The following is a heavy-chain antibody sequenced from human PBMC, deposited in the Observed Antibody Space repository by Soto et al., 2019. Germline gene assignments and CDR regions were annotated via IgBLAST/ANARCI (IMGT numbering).Heavy chain of an antibody. D-gene: IGHD2-2*01. CDR1: GGSISSSNW. Sequence: SETLSLTCAVSGGSISSSNWWSWVRQPPGKGLEWIGEIYHSGSTNYNPSLKSRVTTSVDKSKNQFSLKLSSVTAADTAVYYCASPKNYCSSTSCYYYYGMDVWGQGTTVTVSS. CDR3: ASPKNYCSSTSCYYYYGMDV. CDR2: IYHSGST. V-gene: IGHV4-4*02. J-gene: IGHJ6*02.